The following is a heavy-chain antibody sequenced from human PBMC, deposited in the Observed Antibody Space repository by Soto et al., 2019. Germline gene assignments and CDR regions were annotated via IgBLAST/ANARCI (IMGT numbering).Heavy chain of an antibody. J-gene: IGHJ6*03. CDR2: IYYSGST. D-gene: IGHD3-10*01. CDR1: GGSISSYY. CDR3: ARSLSYYYGSGSHLYYYYMDV. Sequence: HSETLSLTCTVSGGSISSYYWSWIRQPPGKGLEWIGYIYYSGSTNYNPSLKSRVTISVDTSKNQFSLKLSSVTAADTAVYYCARSLSYYYGSGSHLYYYYMDVWGKGTTVTVSS. V-gene: IGHV4-59*08.